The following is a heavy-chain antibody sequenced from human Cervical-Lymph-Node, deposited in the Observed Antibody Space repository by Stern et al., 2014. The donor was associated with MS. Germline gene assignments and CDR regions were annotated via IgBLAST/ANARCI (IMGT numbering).Heavy chain of an antibody. J-gene: IGHJ6*02. CDR1: GGTFSTYV. CDR3: ARLDTSGYFYYDMDV. Sequence: QVQLVQSGAEVKKPGSSVKVSCKASGGTFSTYVINWVRQAPGQGLGWMGGIALIFETTNYAQKFQGRVTITADESTSTVYMELSSLRSEDTAVYYCARLDTSGYFYYDMDVWGQGTTVTVSS. D-gene: IGHD3-22*01. CDR2: IALIFETT. V-gene: IGHV1-69*01.